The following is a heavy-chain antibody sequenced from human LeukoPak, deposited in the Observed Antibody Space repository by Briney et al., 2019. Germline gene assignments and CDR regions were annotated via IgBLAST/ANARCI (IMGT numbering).Heavy chain of an antibody. CDR1: GFTFSSYW. CDR3: VREWAVAGTGFDY. J-gene: IGHJ4*02. CDR2: INSDGSST. D-gene: IGHD6-19*01. Sequence: GGSLRLSCAVSGFTFSSYWMHWVRQAPGKGLVWVSGINSDGSSTSYADSVKGRFTISRDNAKNTLCLQMNSLRAEDTAVYYCVREWAVAGTGFDYWGQGTLVTVSS. V-gene: IGHV3-74*01.